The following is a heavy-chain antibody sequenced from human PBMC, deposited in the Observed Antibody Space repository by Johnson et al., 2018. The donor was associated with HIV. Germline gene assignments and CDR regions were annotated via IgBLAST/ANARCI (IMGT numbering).Heavy chain of an antibody. J-gene: IGHJ3*02. V-gene: IGHV3-20*04. D-gene: IGHD4-23*01. Sequence: MMLVESGGGVVQPGGSLRLSCAASGFTFDDYGMSWVRQAPGKGLEWVSGINWNGGSTGYADSVKGRFTISRDNAKNSPYLQMNSLRAEDTALYYCASQRWKQGDAFDIWGQGTMVTVSS. CDR1: GFTFDDYG. CDR3: ASQRWKQGDAFDI. CDR2: INWNGGST.